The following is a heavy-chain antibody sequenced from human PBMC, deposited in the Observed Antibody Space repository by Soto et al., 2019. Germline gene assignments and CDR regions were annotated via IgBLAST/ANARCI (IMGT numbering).Heavy chain of an antibody. Sequence: SETLSLTCTVSGGSISSYYWTWIRQPPGKGLEWIGNIYYSGSTTYNPSLKSRVTISVDTSKNQFSLRLSSVTAADTAVYYCATQTANFYGSGSYYPPFDYGGQGTLVTVPS. D-gene: IGHD3-10*01. J-gene: IGHJ4*02. CDR3: ATQTANFYGSGSYYPPFDY. CDR2: IYYSGST. V-gene: IGHV4-59*01. CDR1: GGSISSYY.